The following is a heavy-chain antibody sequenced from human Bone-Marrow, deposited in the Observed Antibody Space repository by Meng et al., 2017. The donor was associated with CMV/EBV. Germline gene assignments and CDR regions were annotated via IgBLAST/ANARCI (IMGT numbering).Heavy chain of an antibody. CDR1: GFTVSSNY. CDR3: ARSHVAGYSSAS. D-gene: IGHD6-19*01. V-gene: IGHV3-66*03. Sequence: GESLKISCAASGFTVSSNYMSWVRQAPGKGLEWVSVIYSCGSTYYADSVKGRFTISRDNSKNTLYLQMNSLRAEDTAVYYCARSHVAGYSSASWGQGTLVTVSS. CDR2: IYSCGST. J-gene: IGHJ5*02.